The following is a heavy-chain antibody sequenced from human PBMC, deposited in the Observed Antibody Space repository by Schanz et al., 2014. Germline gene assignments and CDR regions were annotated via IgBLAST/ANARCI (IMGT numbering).Heavy chain of an antibody. CDR1: GFTFSSYG. D-gene: IGHD3-10*01. CDR2: LSEGGGGT. V-gene: IGHV3-NL1*01. Sequence: QVQLVESGGGVVQPGRSLRLSCAASGFTFSSYGMHWVRQAPGKGLEWVSALSEGGGGTHYADSVRGRFTISSDSSKNTLYLQMSSLRADDTAVYYCARIGGSVFDYWAQGTLVTVSS. J-gene: IGHJ4*02. CDR3: ARIGGSVFDY.